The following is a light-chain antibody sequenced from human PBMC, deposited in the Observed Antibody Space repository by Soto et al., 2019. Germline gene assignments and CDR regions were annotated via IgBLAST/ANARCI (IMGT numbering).Light chain of an antibody. CDR1: QSVSSSY. J-gene: IGKJ5*01. CDR3: HQYGSSPRT. CDR2: GAS. V-gene: IGKV3-20*01. Sequence: EIVLTQSPGTLSLSPGERATLSCRASQSVSSSYLAWYQQKPGQAPRLLIYGASSRATGIPDRFSGSGSGTDFTLTISGLEPEDFAVYYCHQYGSSPRTFGQGTRLEIK.